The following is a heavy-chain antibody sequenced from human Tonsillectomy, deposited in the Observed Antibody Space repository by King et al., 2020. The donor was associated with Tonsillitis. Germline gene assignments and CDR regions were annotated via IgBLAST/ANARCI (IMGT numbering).Heavy chain of an antibody. CDR1: GFTFSSYA. D-gene: IGHD1-1*01. CDR2: ISYDGSNK. J-gene: IGHJ4*02. CDR3: ASVGVAAGAGTRASYFDY. Sequence: VQLVESGGGVVQPGRSLRLSCAASGFTFSSYAMDGVRQAPGKGLEWGAVISYDGSNKYLADSVKGRFTISRDNSKNTLFLQMISLRAEDTAVYYCASVGVAAGAGTRASYFDYWGQGTLVTVSS. V-gene: IGHV3-30*04.